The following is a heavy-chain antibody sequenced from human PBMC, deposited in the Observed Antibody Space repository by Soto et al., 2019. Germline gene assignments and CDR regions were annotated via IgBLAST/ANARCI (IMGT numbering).Heavy chain of an antibody. J-gene: IGHJ6*02. CDR2: IIPIFGTA. D-gene: IGHD5-18*01. CDR1: GGTFSSYA. CDR3: ARSLATSLSITAMVPRYYYYYYGVDV. V-gene: IGHV1-69*13. Sequence: GASVKVSCKASGGTFSSYAISWVRQAPGQGLEWMGGIIPIFGTANYAQKFQGRVTITADESTSTAYMELSSLRSEDTAVYYCARSLATSLSITAMVPRYYYYYYGVDVWGQGTTVTVSS.